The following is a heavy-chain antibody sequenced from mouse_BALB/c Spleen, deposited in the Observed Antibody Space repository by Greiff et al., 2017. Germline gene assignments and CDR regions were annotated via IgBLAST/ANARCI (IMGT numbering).Heavy chain of an antibody. D-gene: IGHD2-4*01. V-gene: IGHV1S81*02. Sequence: QVQLQQPGAELVKPGASVKLSCKASGYTFTSYWMHWVKQRPGQGLEWIGEINPSNGRTNYNEKFKSKATLTVDKSSSTAYMQLSSLTSEDSAVYYCARREITPYYYAMDYWGQGTSVTVSS. CDR1: GYTFTSYW. J-gene: IGHJ4*01. CDR2: INPSNGRT. CDR3: ARREITPYYYAMDY.